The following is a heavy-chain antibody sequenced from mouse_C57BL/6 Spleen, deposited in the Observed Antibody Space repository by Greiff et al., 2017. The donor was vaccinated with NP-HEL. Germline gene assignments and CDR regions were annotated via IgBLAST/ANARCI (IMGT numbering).Heavy chain of an antibody. J-gene: IGHJ2*01. D-gene: IGHD1-1*01. CDR3: TRDQDYYGSSLFDY. CDR1: GFTFSSYA. Sequence: EVQRVESGEGLVKPGGSLKLSCAASGFTFSSYAMSWVRQTPEKRLEWVAYISSGGDYIYYADTVKGRFTISRDNARNTLYLQMSSLKSEDTAMYYCTRDQDYYGSSLFDYWGQGTTLTVSS. CDR2: ISSGGDYI. V-gene: IGHV5-9-1*02.